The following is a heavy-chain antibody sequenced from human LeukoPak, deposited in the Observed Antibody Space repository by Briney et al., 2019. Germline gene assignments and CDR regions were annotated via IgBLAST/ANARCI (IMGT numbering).Heavy chain of an antibody. D-gene: IGHD6-13*01. J-gene: IGHJ4*02. CDR3: ARRIAAAVQLFDY. CDR1: GYTFTDFY. CDR2: INPNSGGT. Sequence: ASVKVSCKASGYTFTDFYMHWVRQAPGQGLEWMGWINPNSGGTNYAQKFQGRATMTRDTSISTAYMELSRLRSDDTAVYYCARRIAAAVQLFDYWGQGTLVTVSS. V-gene: IGHV1-2*02.